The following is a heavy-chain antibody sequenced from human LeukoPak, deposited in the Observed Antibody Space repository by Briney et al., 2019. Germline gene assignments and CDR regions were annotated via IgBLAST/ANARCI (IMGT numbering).Heavy chain of an antibody. V-gene: IGHV3-48*03. Sequence: GGSLRLSCSASGFTFGIYEMTWVRQAPGKGLEWISYISNSGSALYYADSMKGRFTISRDNTKNSLYLEMNSLRGEDTAVYYCARNGGSYPFFDYWGQGALVTVSS. CDR3: ARNGGSYPFFDY. J-gene: IGHJ4*02. CDR2: ISNSGSAL. D-gene: IGHD1-26*01. CDR1: GFTFGIYE.